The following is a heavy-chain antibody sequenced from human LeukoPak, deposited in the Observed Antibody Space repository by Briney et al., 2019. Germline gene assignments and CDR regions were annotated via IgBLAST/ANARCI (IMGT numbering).Heavy chain of an antibody. D-gene: IGHD2-2*01. V-gene: IGHV1-18*01. CDR1: GYTFTNFG. CDR3: ARDGTSTDDY. J-gene: IGHJ4*02. CDR2: ISGNNDNP. Sequence: ASVKVSCKTSGYTFTNFGINWVRQAPGQGLEWMGWISGNNDNPNYGQKFQGRSTLTTDSSTSTAYMELRNLRFDDTAVYYCARDGTSTDDYRGQGTLGTVSS.